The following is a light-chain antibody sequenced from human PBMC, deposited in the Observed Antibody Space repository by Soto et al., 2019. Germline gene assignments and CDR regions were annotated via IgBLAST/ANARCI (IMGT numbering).Light chain of an antibody. CDR2: DVS. CDR1: SSDINTYKY. Sequence: QSVLPQPASVSGSPGQSITISCAGTSSDINTYKYVSWYQQHPGKAPKLIIYDVSNRPSGVSDRFSGSKSGNTASLTISGLQPDDEADYYCSSYTITDAKFGGGTKVTVL. V-gene: IGLV2-14*01. J-gene: IGLJ2*01. CDR3: SSYTITDAK.